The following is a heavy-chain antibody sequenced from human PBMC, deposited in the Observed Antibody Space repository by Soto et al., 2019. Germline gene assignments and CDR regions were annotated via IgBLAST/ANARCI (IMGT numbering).Heavy chain of an antibody. D-gene: IGHD6-13*01. V-gene: IGHV4-31*03. CDR1: GGSISSGGYY. CDR3: ARVPKQLVLRWFDP. CDR2: IHYSGST. Sequence: LSLTCTMSGGSISSGGYYWNWIRQLPGKGLEWIGYIHYSGSTSYNPSLESRVTISLDTSKNQFSLKLTSVTAADTAVYLCARVPKQLVLRWFDPWGKRTRVTVSS. J-gene: IGHJ5*02.